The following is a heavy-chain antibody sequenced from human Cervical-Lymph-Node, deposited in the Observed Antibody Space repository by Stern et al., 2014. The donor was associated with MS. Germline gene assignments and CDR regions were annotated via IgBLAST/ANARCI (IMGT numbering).Heavy chain of an antibody. CDR3: ARVEVAAAAFDY. Sequence: VQLEESGPGLVKPSQTLSLTCTVSGGSVNSGVYYWGWVRQPPGKGLGWVGYIYYSGTTYYNPSLKGRVTMSVDRAKNQFSLNLNSVTAADTAVYYCARVEVAAAAFDYWGQGLLVIVSS. D-gene: IGHD6-13*01. CDR2: IYYSGTT. V-gene: IGHV4-30-4*08. CDR1: GGSVNSGVYY. J-gene: IGHJ4*02.